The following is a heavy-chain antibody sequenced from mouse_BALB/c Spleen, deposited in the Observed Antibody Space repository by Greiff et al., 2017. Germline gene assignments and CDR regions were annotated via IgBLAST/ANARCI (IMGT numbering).Heavy chain of an antibody. D-gene: IGHD3-2*02. CDR3: TRSLLRAMDY. CDR2: IDPETGGT. J-gene: IGHJ4*01. Sequence: QVQLQQSGAELVRPGASVTLSCKASGYTFTDYEMHWVKQTPVHGLEWTGAIDPETGGTAYNQKFKGKATLTADKSSSTAYMELRSLTSEDSAVYYCTRSLLRAMDYWGQGTSVTVSS. V-gene: IGHV1-15*01. CDR1: GYTFTDYE.